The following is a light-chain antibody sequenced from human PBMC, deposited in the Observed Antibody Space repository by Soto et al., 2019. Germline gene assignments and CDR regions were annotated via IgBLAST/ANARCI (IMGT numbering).Light chain of an antibody. J-gene: IGLJ2*01. CDR1: SSDVGGYNY. V-gene: IGLV2-14*01. CDR2: DVT. Sequence: QSALTQPASVSGSPGQSITISCTGTSSDVGGYNYVSWYQQHPDKAPQLLIYDVTNRPSGVSNRFSGSKSGNTASLTISGLQAEDDADYYCSSDTSSTTLVFGGGTKLTVL. CDR3: SSDTSSTTLV.